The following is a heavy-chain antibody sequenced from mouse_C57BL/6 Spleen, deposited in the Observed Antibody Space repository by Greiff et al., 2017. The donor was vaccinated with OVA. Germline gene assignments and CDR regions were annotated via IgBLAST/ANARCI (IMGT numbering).Heavy chain of an antibody. CDR1: GYTFTSYW. CDR2: IPPNSGST. D-gene: IGHD1-1*01. V-gene: IGHV1-64*01. CDR3: ASLYYGSSYPYWYFDV. J-gene: IGHJ1*03. Sequence: QVQLQQPGAELVKPGASVKLSCKASGYTFTSYWMHWVKQRPGQGLEWIGMIPPNSGSTNYNEKFKSKATLTVAKSSSTAYMQLSSLTSEDSAVYYCASLYYGSSYPYWYFDVWGTGTTVTVSS.